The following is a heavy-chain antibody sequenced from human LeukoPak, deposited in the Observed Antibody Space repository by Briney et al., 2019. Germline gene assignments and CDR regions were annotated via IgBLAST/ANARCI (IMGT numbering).Heavy chain of an antibody. J-gene: IGHJ4*02. V-gene: IGHV4-34*01. CDR1: GGSFSGYY. CDR2: INHSGST. Sequence: SETLSLTCAVSGGSFSGYYWCWIRQPPGKGLEWIGEINHSGSTNYNPSLKSRVTISVDKSKNQFSLSLNSVTAADTAVYYCVRCGSYCLDYWGQGTLVTVSS. D-gene: IGHD1-26*01. CDR3: VRCGSYCLDY.